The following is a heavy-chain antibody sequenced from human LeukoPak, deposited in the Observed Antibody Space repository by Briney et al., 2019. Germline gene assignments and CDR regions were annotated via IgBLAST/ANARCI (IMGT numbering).Heavy chain of an antibody. D-gene: IGHD3-3*01. CDR1: GYTFTVYY. CDR2: INPNSGGT. J-gene: IGHJ5*02. Sequence: ASVKVSCKASGYTFTVYYMHWVRQAPGQGLEWMGWINPNSGGTNYAQKFQGRVTMTRDTSISTAYMELSRLRSDDTAVYYCARSPRVNYDFWSGLNWFDPWGQGTLVTVSS. CDR3: ARSPRVNYDFWSGLNWFDP. V-gene: IGHV1-2*02.